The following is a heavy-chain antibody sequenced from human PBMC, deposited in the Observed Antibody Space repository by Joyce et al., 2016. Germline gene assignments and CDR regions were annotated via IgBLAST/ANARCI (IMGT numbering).Heavy chain of an antibody. CDR2: IHEHASV. CDR3: ARDERGPPGDRGPTDWFAP. CDR1: GGSISRHNW. D-gene: IGHD7-27*01. Sequence: QVQLQESGPGLVKPSGTLSLTCAVSGGSISRHNWWTWVRQPPGKRLEWIGAIHEHASVTYNPSLESRGTISLEKATRQVFLTLISVTAADTAVYFCARDERGPPGDRGPTDWFAPWGQGTRVIVSS. J-gene: IGHJ5*02. V-gene: IGHV4-4*02.